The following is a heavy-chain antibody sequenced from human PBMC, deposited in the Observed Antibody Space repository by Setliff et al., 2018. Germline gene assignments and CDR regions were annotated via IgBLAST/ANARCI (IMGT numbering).Heavy chain of an antibody. J-gene: IGHJ4*02. CDR1: GYAFGSSG. Sequence: ASVKVSCKASGYAFGSSGISWVRQAPGQGLEWMGWISAYNGYIVYAQKFQGRVTMTTDTSTTTAYMEVRSLRSGDTAVYYCARDRKEIVVKPPAASLDYWGQGTQVTVSS. CDR3: ARDRKEIVVKPPAASLDY. D-gene: IGHD2-2*01. CDR2: ISAYNGYI. V-gene: IGHV1-18*01.